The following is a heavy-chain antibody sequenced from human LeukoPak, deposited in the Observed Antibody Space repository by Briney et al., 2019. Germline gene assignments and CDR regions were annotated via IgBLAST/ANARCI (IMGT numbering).Heavy chain of an antibody. J-gene: IGHJ4*02. CDR3: ARRAPFGSGRIYYFDY. CDR1: GYSFAIYW. V-gene: IGHV5-51*01. CDR2: IYPGDSDT. Sequence: GESLKISCKGSGYSFAIYWIGWVRQMPGKRLEWLGIIYPGDSDTTYNPSFQGQVTISADKSTNTAYLQWSSLKASDTAMYYCARRAPFGSGRIYYFDYWGQGTLVTVSS. D-gene: IGHD3-10*01.